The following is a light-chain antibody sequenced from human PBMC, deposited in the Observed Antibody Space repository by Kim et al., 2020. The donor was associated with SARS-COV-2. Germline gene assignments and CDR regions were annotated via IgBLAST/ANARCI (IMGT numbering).Light chain of an antibody. CDR1: QSISNY. Sequence: ASVGDRVTITCRASQSISNYLAWYQQKPGKVPKLLIYAASALETGVPSRFSGSGSGADFTLTISSLQPDDVATYYCQKYSSSPLTFGGGTKVDIK. J-gene: IGKJ4*01. V-gene: IGKV1-27*01. CDR2: AAS. CDR3: QKYSSSPLT.